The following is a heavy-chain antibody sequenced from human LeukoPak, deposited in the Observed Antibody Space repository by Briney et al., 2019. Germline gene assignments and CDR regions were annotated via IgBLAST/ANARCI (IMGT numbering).Heavy chain of an antibody. V-gene: IGHV4-59*02. Sequence: SETLSLTCTVSGGSVSGRYWSWIRQPPGKGLEWIGYIFYTVKTKYNPSLGSRVTISADTSKNQFSLKMSSVTAADTAVYFCARLRNWAWDFDSWGQGTLVTVSS. CDR3: ARLRNWAWDFDS. J-gene: IGHJ4*02. CDR2: IFYTVKT. D-gene: IGHD7-27*01. CDR1: GGSVSGRY.